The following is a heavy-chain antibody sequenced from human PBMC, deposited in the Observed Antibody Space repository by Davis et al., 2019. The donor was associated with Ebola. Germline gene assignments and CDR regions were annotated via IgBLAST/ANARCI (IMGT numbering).Heavy chain of an antibody. CDR2: IYTRGST. Sequence: SETLSLTCNVSGASISSEYFSWTWVRQPAGKGLEWIGHIYTRGSTNYNPSLKSRVAISVDTSKNQFSLNLSSVTASDTAVYYCSRVGYCSGGDCPPQWGPGTLVTVSS. CDR3: SRVGYCSGGDCPPQ. D-gene: IGHD2-15*01. CDR1: GASISSEYFS. V-gene: IGHV4-61*09. J-gene: IGHJ4*01.